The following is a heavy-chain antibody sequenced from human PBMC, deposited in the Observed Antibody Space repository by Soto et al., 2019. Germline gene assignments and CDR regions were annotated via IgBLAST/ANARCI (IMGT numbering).Heavy chain of an antibody. J-gene: IGHJ6*02. V-gene: IGHV3-23*01. D-gene: IGHD5-12*01. CDR3: AKVGGYGGTLYYYYGMDV. CDR2: ISGSGGST. Sequence: SGGSLRLSCAASGFTFSSYAMSWVRQAPGKGLEWVSAISGSGGSTYYADSVKGRFTISRDNSKNTLYLQMNSLRAEDTAVYYCAKVGGYGGTLYYYYGMDVWGQGTTVTVSS. CDR1: GFTFSSYA.